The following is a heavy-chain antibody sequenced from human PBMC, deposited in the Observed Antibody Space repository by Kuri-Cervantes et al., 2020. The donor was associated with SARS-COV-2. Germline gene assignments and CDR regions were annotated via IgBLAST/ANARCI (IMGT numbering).Heavy chain of an antibody. CDR1: GGTFSSCA. J-gene: IGHJ5*02. CDR2: IIPILGIA. CDR3: ARDRGDIVEDPRRWFDP. V-gene: IGHV1-69*04. Sequence: SVKVSCKASGGTFSSCAISWVRQAPGQGLEWMGRIIPILGIANYAQKFQGRVTITADKSTSTAYMELSSLRSEDTAVYYCARDRGDIVEDPRRWFDPWGQGTLVTVSS. D-gene: IGHD5-12*01.